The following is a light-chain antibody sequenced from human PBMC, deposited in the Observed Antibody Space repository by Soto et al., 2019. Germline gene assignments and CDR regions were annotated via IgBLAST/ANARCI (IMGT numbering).Light chain of an antibody. Sequence: ETVLTQSPGTLSLSPGERATLSCRASQTIRSNYLAWYRQTPGQSPRLLIYGASNRATGIADRFSGSGSGTDFTLIIRRLEPEDFALYYCQQYGSSPWTFGQGTKVEIK. CDR2: GAS. CDR1: QTIRSNY. J-gene: IGKJ1*01. V-gene: IGKV3-20*01. CDR3: QQYGSSPWT.